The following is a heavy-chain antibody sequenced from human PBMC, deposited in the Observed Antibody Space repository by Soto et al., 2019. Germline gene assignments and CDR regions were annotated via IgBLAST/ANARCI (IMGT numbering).Heavy chain of an antibody. CDR2: IYSGGST. Sequence: GGSLRLSCAASGFTVSSNYMSWVRQAPGKGLEWVSVIYSGGSTYYADSVKGRFTISRDNSKNTLYLQMNSLRAEDTAVYYCASNYDSSGSHGMDVWGQGTTVTVSS. V-gene: IGHV3-53*01. CDR3: ASNYDSSGSHGMDV. CDR1: GFTVSSNY. J-gene: IGHJ6*02. D-gene: IGHD3-22*01.